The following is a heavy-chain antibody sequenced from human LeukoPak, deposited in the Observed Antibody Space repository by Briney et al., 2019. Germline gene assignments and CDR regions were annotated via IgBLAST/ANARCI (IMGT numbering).Heavy chain of an antibody. Sequence: ASVKVSCKASGYTFTSYAMHWVRQAPGQRLEWMGWINAGNGNTKYSQKFQGRVTITRDTSASTAYMELSSLRSEDTAVYYCTRGGAIFRIFGVVRKYYFDYWGQGTLVTVSS. CDR3: TRGGAIFRIFGVVRKYYFDY. V-gene: IGHV1-3*01. CDR2: INAGNGNT. J-gene: IGHJ4*02. D-gene: IGHD3-3*01. CDR1: GYTFTSYA.